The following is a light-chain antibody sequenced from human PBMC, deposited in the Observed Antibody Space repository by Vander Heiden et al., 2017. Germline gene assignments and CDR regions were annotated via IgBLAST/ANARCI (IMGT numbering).Light chain of an antibody. J-gene: IGLJ3*02. CDR2: DDN. CDR3: QLWDNNSDRV. Sequence: SYVLTQPPSVPVAPGQTARITCGGDNIGSKSVHWYQQKPGQAPVLVVYDDNDRPSGIPERFSGSNSGNTATLTISRVEAGDEADFYCQLWDNNSDRVFGGGTKLTVL. V-gene: IGLV3-21*02. CDR1: NIGSKS.